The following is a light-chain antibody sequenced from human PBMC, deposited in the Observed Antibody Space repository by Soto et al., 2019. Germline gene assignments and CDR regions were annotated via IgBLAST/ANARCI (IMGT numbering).Light chain of an antibody. CDR2: EAS. CDR1: ESVRSTY. CDR3: QQYNSWPLT. Sequence: DIVLTQSPGILSLSPGDRATLSCRSSESVRSTYLAWYQQKRGQAPRLLIYEASSRASGIPDRFSGSGSGKDFTLTISSLQSEDFAVYYCQQYNSWPLTFGGGTKVDIK. J-gene: IGKJ4*01. V-gene: IGKV3-20*01.